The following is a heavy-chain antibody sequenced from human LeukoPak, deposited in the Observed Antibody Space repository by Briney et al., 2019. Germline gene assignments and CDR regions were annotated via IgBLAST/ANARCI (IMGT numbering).Heavy chain of an antibody. Sequence: PGGSLRLSCAVSGFTFDDYTMHWVRQAPGKGLEWVSGISRDSGRIGYADSVEGRFTISRDNAESSPHLQMNSLRPEDTALYYCAKTLWKSYYYYGMDVWGEGTTVTVSS. CDR2: ISRDSGRI. D-gene: IGHD2-21*01. CDR3: AKTLWKSYYYYGMDV. CDR1: GFTFDDYT. J-gene: IGHJ6*04. V-gene: IGHV3-9*01.